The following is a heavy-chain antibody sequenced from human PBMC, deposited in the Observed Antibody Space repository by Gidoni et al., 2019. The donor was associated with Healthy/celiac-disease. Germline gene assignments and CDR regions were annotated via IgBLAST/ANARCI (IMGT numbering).Heavy chain of an antibody. Sequence: QVQLQESGPGLVKPSETLSLTCTVPGGSISSYYWSWIRQPPGKGLEWIGYIYYSGSTNYNPSLKSRVTISVDTSKNQFSLKLSSVTAADTAVYYCARGEMATFLQTTFDYWGQGTLVTVSS. CDR1: GGSISSYY. CDR3: ARGEMATFLQTTFDY. V-gene: IGHV4-59*08. CDR2: IYYSGST. J-gene: IGHJ4*02. D-gene: IGHD5-12*01.